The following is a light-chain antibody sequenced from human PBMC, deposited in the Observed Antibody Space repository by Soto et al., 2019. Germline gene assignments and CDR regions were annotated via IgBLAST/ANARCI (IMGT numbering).Light chain of an antibody. CDR1: TGAVTGGYY. J-gene: IGLJ3*02. V-gene: IGLV7-43*01. CDR2: NTN. CDR3: LLYFGGDWV. Sequence: QAVVTQEPSLTMSPGGTVTLTCASSTGAVTGGYYPNWFQQKPGQSPRALIYNTNNKHSWTPARFSGSLLGGKAALTLSGVQPEDEADYYCLLYFGGDWVFGGGTKLTVL.